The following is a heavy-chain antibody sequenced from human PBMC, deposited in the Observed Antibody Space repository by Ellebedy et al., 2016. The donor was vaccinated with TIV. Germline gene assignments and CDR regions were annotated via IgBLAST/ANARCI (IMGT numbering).Heavy chain of an antibody. Sequence: GESLKISCAASGFTFSGYYMSWFRQAPGKGPEWVSYISYSGDLMYYADSVKGRFTTSRDNAENSLYLQMNSLRAEDTAVYYCARLGVIAAAGASDYWGQGTLFIVSS. J-gene: IGHJ4*02. CDR2: ISYSGDLM. V-gene: IGHV3-11*01. CDR1: GFTFSGYY. CDR3: ARLGVIAAAGASDY. D-gene: IGHD6-13*01.